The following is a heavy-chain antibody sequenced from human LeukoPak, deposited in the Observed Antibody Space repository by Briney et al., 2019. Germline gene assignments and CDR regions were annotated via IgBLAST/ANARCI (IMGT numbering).Heavy chain of an antibody. CDR1: GFTLSSFW. Sequence: GGSLRLSCAASGFTLSSFWMSWVRQAPGKGLEWVANIKQDGSEKYYVDSVKGRFTISRDNAANSLYLQMSSLRAEDTAVYYCARVHGGAFDIWGQGTMVTVSS. V-gene: IGHV3-7*01. J-gene: IGHJ3*02. D-gene: IGHD4-23*01. CDR3: ARVHGGAFDI. CDR2: IKQDGSEK.